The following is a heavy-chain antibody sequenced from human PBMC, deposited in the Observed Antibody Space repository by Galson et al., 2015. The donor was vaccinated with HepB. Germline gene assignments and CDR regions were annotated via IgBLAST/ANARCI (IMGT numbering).Heavy chain of an antibody. J-gene: IGHJ4*02. V-gene: IGHV3-48*01. Sequence: SLRLSCAASGFTFSSYNMNWVRQAPGKGLEWISFISDSGSAILYADSVKGRFTNSRDNVKNSLYLQMNSLRAEDTAVYYCARGSYGSGASYWGQGTLVTVSS. D-gene: IGHD3-10*01. CDR1: GFTFSSYN. CDR3: ARGSYGSGASY. CDR2: ISDSGSAI.